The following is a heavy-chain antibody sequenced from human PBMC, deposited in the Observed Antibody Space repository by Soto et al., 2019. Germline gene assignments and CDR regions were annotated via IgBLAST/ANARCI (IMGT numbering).Heavy chain of an antibody. J-gene: IGHJ6*02. CDR3: AARLRFLEWLLLGYYYYGMDV. CDR2: INAGNGNT. Sequence: ASVKVSCKASGYTFTSYAMHWVRQAPGQRLEWMGWINAGNGNTKYSQKFQGRVTITRDTSASTAYMELSSLRSEDTAVYYCAARLRFLEWLLLGYYYYGMDVWGQGTTVTVSS. CDR1: GYTFTSYA. D-gene: IGHD3-3*01. V-gene: IGHV1-3*01.